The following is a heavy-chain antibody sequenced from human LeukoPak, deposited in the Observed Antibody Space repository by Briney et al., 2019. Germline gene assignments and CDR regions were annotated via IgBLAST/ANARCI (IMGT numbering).Heavy chain of an antibody. D-gene: IGHD3-10*01. CDR1: GFTFSSYS. CDR3: ARAHYYGSGSYGLGFDY. CDR2: ISSSSSYI. J-gene: IGHJ4*02. V-gene: IGHV3-21*01. Sequence: PGGSLRLSCAASGFTFSSYSMNWVRQAPGKGLEWVSSISSSSSYIYYADSVKGRFTISRDNAKNSLYLQMNSLRAEDTAVYYCARAHYYGSGSYGLGFDYWGQGTLVTVSS.